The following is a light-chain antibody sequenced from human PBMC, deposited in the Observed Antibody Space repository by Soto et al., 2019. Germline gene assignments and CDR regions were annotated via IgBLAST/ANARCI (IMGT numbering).Light chain of an antibody. Sequence: QSALTQPASVSGSPGQSISISCTGTSSDVGAYNYVSWYQQHPGMAPKLMIYDVSNRPSGVSTRFSGSKSGTTASLTISGLRAEEQADYYSSSYTSALTLAFGGGTKLTVL. CDR2: DVS. J-gene: IGLJ2*01. V-gene: IGLV2-14*01. CDR3: SSYTSALTLA. CDR1: SSDVGAYNY.